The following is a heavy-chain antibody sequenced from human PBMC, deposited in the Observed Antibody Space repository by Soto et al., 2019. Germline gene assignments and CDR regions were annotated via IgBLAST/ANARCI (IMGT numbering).Heavy chain of an antibody. V-gene: IGHV3-73*02. CDR2: IRSRANNFAT. CDR3: ARGQGAAIGDYYYHGMDV. J-gene: IGHJ6*02. CDR1: GFIFSGSA. Sequence: EVQLVESGGGLVQPGGSLKLSCAASGFIFSGSAIHWVRQASGKGLEWVGRIRSRANNFATSSAASVKGRFTFSRDDSKNTAYLQMNTPKPEDTAVYYCARGQGAAIGDYYYHGMDVWGQGTMVTVSS. D-gene: IGHD2-2*02.